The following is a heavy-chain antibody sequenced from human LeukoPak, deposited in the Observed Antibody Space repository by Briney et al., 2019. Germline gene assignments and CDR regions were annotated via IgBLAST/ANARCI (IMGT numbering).Heavy chain of an antibody. CDR2: ISSSGSTI. V-gene: IGHV3-48*03. D-gene: IGHD3-22*01. Sequence: PGGSLRLSCAASGFTFSSYEMNWVRQAPGKGLEWVSYISSSGSTIYYADSVKGRFTISRDNAKNSLYLQMNSLRAGDTAVYYCARDLPGDYDSSGYYYYYYYGMDVWGQGTTVTVSS. CDR1: GFTFSSYE. J-gene: IGHJ6*02. CDR3: ARDLPGDYDSSGYYYYYYYGMDV.